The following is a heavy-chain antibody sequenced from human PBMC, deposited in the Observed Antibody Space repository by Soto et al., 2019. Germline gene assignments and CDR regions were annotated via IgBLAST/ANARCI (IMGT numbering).Heavy chain of an antibody. V-gene: IGHV1-58*01. D-gene: IGHD6-13*01. Sequence: SVKVSCKASGFTFTSSAVPWVRQARLQRIEWIGWIVVGSGNTNYAQKFQARVNITRDMSTRTHYMELSSLRSEDTDVYYCAADISRWYDYYGMDVWG. CDR1: GFTFTSSA. CDR2: IVVGSGNT. J-gene: IGHJ6*02. CDR3: AADISRWYDYYGMDV.